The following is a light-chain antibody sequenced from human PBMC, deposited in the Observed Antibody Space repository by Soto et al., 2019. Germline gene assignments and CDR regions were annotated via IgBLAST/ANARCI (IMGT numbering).Light chain of an antibody. J-gene: IGKJ1*01. CDR1: RSVSTN. CDR3: QQYNSWPWT. CDR2: GAS. Sequence: EMVMTQSPATLSVSPGERATLSCRASRSVSTNLAWYQQTLGQAPRLINYGASHRATGLPPRFSANGSGTECNLTISSLQSGEFAVSYCQQYNSWPWTFGQGTKVEMK. V-gene: IGKV3-15*01.